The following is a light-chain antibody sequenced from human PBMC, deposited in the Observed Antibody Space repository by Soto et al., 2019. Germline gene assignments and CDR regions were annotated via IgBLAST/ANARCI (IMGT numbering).Light chain of an antibody. CDR3: QQDNTYSRA. Sequence: DVQMAQSPSTLSASVGDRVTITCRASQSINTCLAWYQQKPGKAPKRLIYKASRLVSGVPSRFSGSGSGTECTLTISSLQPDDFATYYCQQDNTYSRAFGQGTKLEIQ. CDR1: QSINTC. J-gene: IGKJ2*01. V-gene: IGKV1-5*03. CDR2: KAS.